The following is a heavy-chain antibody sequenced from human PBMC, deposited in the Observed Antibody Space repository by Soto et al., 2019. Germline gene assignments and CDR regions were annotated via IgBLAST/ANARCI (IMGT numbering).Heavy chain of an antibody. D-gene: IGHD6-13*01. J-gene: IGHJ3*02. V-gene: IGHV1-3*04. CDR1: GYTFTSYA. CDR3: ARERYRSSPDAFDI. Sequence: ASVKVSCKASGYTFTSYAIHWVRQAPGQRLEWMGWINTGNGNTKYSQKFQGRVTITRDTSASTAYMELSSLRSEDTAVYYCARERYRSSPDAFDIWGQGTMVTVSS. CDR2: INTGNGNT.